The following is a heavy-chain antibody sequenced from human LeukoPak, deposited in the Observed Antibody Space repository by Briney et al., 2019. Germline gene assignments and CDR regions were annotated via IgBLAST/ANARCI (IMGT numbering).Heavy chain of an antibody. J-gene: IGHJ4*02. V-gene: IGHV3-21*01. D-gene: IGHD3-22*01. CDR1: GFTFSSYS. Sequence: GGSLRLSCAASGFTFSSYSMTWVRQAPGKGLEWVSSISSSSSYIYYADSVKGRFTISRDNAKNSLYLQMNSLRAEDTAVYYCARDPSYSDYYDSSGRPDYWGQGTLVTVSS. CDR3: ARDPSYSDYYDSSGRPDY. CDR2: ISSSSSYI.